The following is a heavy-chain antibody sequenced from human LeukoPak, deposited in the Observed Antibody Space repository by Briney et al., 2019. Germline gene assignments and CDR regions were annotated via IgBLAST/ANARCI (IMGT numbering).Heavy chain of an antibody. J-gene: IGHJ4*02. Sequence: GGSLSLSCAASGFIFSSYAMQWVRQAPGKELECISAITGNGGGTFYADSVKGRFTISRDNSKNTLFLQMDSLKAEDMAVYYCVRGGQSTNCFDYWGQGILVTVSS. CDR1: GFIFSSYA. V-gene: IGHV3-64*02. CDR2: ITGNGGGT. CDR3: VRGGQSTNCFDY. D-gene: IGHD1-1*01.